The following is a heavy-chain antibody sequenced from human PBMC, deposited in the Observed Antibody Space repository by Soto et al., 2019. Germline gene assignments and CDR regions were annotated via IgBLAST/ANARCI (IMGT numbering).Heavy chain of an antibody. J-gene: IGHJ4*02. Sequence: QVQLVQSGAEVKKPGASVKVSCKASGYTFTRYNMHWVRQAPGQRLEWMGWINAGNGNTKYSQKFQGRVTITRDTSANTAYMELSSLMSEDTGVYYFARPKDYDDCLDYWGQGTLVTVSS. CDR1: GYTFTRYN. CDR3: ARPKDYDDCLDY. V-gene: IGHV1-3*01. D-gene: IGHD3-22*01. CDR2: INAGNGNT.